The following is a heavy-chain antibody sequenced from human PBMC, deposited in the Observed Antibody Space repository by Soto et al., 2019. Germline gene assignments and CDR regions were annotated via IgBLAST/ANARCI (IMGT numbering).Heavy chain of an antibody. CDR3: VVGPRVPHAFDI. CDR1: GFTFSHYG. D-gene: IGHD3-16*01. Sequence: QVQLVEPGGGVVQPGRSLRISCAASGFTFSHYGMHWVRQAPCKGLEWGAVIWYDGSNKNYADSVKGRFTITRDSNKNTLYLQMNSLRADDTAVYYCVVGPRVPHAFDIWGQGTMVTVSS. V-gene: IGHV3-33*01. J-gene: IGHJ3*02. CDR2: IWYDGSNK.